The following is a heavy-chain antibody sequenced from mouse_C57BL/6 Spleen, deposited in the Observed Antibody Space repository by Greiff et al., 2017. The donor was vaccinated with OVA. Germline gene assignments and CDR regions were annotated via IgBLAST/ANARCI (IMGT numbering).Heavy chain of an antibody. CDR1: GYTFTSYW. V-gene: IGHV1-55*01. J-gene: IGHJ3*01. CDR2: IYPGSGST. D-gene: IGHD1-1*01. CDR3: ARWEYYGSSSQAWFAY. Sequence: QVQLQQPGAELVKPGASVKMSCKASGYTFTSYWLTWVKQRPGQGLEWIGDIYPGSGSTNYNEKFKSKATLTVDTSSSTAYMQLSSLTSEDSAVYYCARWEYYGSSSQAWFAYWGQGTLVTVSA.